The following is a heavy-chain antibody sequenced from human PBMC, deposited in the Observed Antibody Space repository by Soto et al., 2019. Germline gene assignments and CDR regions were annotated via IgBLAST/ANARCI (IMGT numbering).Heavy chain of an antibody. Sequence: QLQLQESGPGLVKPSETLSLTCNVSGGSISTSNYYWAWVRQAPGKGLEWIANLYYRGDTYYHPSLRTRLTVSVDTSKNQFSLRLTSLTAADTAMYFCASLQVPGNFDYWGQGTLVTVSS. V-gene: IGHV4-39*01. CDR3: ASLQVPGNFDY. CDR1: GGSISTSNYY. D-gene: IGHD6-13*01. J-gene: IGHJ4*02. CDR2: LYYRGDT.